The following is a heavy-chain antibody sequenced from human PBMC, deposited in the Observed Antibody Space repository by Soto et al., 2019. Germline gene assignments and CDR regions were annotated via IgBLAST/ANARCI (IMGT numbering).Heavy chain of an antibody. V-gene: IGHV3-21*01. D-gene: IGHD1-26*01. CDR2: ISSSSSYI. CDR3: ARDPGVGATGRDFDY. J-gene: IGHJ4*02. CDR1: GFTFSSYS. Sequence: EVQLVESGGGLVKPGGSLRLSCAASGFTFSSYSMNWVRQAPGKGLEWVSSISSSSSYIYYADSVKGRFTISRDNAKNSLYLQMNSLRAEGTAVYYCARDPGVGATGRDFDYWGQGTLVTVSS.